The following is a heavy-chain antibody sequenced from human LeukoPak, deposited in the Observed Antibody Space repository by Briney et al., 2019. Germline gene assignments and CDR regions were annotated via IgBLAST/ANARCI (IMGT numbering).Heavy chain of an antibody. V-gene: IGHV1-2*06. CDR1: GYIFTGYY. J-gene: IGHJ4*02. Sequence: ASVKVSCKASGYIFTGYYIHWVRQAPGQGLEWMGRINPNSGGTNYAQTFQGRVTMTRDTSISTAYMELSRLRSDDTAVYYCARXYCSGGSCYYFDYWGQGTRVTVSS. D-gene: IGHD2-15*01. CDR2: INPNSGGT. CDR3: ARXYCSGGSCYYFDY.